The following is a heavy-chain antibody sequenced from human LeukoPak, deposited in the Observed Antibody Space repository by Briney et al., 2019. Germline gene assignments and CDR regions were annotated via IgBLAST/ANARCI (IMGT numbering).Heavy chain of an antibody. D-gene: IGHD3-10*01. V-gene: IGHV1-2*02. J-gene: IGHJ3*02. CDR1: GYTFTGYY. CDR2: INPNSGGT. CDR3: ARTTHRGADAFDI. Sequence: ASVTVSCTASGYTFTGYYMHWVRQAPGQGLEWMGWINPNSGGTNYAQKFQGRVTMTTDTSTSTAYMELRSLRSDDTAVYYCARTTHRGADAFDIWGQGTLVTVSS.